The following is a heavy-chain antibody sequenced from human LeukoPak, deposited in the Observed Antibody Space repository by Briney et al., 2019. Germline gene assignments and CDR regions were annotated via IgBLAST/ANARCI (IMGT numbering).Heavy chain of an antibody. V-gene: IGHV3-23*01. J-gene: IGHJ4*02. CDR2: LSGSGGST. Sequence: GGSLRLSCAASGFTFSSYGMSWVRQVPGKGLEWVSALSGSGGSTYYADSVKGRFTISRDNSKNTLYLQMNSPRAEDTAVYYCARDPPQSSGWYYFDYWGQGTLVTVSS. CDR3: ARDPPQSSGWYYFDY. D-gene: IGHD6-19*01. CDR1: GFTFSSYG.